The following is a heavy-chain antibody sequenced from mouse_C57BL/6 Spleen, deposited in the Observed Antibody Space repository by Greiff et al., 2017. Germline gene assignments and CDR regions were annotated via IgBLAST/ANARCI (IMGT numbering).Heavy chain of an antibody. D-gene: IGHD1-1*01. CDR3: ARAPYYYGSSSWYFDV. Sequence: DVQLVESEGGLVQPGSSMKLSCTASGFTFSDYYMAWVRQVPEKGLEWVANINYDGSSTYYLDSLQSRFIISRDNAKNILYLQMSSLKSEDTATYYCARAPYYYGSSSWYFDVWGTGTTVTVSS. CDR2: INYDGSST. CDR1: GFTFSDYY. V-gene: IGHV5-16*01. J-gene: IGHJ1*03.